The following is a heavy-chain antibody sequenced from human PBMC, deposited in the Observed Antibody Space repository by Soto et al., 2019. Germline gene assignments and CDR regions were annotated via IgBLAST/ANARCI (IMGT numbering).Heavy chain of an antibody. J-gene: IGHJ3*02. V-gene: IGHV3-48*04. Sequence: GGSLRLSCAASGFTFSDYSMNWVRQAPGKGLEWVSYITSSSSTIYYADSVKGRFTISRDNAKNSLYLQMNSLRAEDTAVYYCARPLRDDAFDIWGQGTMVTVSS. CDR1: GFTFSDYS. CDR3: ARPLRDDAFDI. D-gene: IGHD4-17*01. CDR2: ITSSSSTI.